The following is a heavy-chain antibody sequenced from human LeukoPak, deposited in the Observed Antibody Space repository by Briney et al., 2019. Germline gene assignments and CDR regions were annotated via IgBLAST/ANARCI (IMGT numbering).Heavy chain of an antibody. J-gene: IGHJ4*02. Sequence: SETLSLTCAVYGGSFSGYYWSWICQPPGKGLEWIGEINHSGSTNYNPSLKSRVTISVDTSKNQFSLKLSSVTAADTAVYYCAREMTTVTFDYWGQGTLVTVSS. D-gene: IGHD4-17*01. CDR3: AREMTTVTFDY. CDR2: INHSGST. CDR1: GGSFSGYY. V-gene: IGHV4-34*01.